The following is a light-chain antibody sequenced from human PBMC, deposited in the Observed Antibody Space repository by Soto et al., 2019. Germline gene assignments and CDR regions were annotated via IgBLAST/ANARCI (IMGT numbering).Light chain of an antibody. J-gene: IGKJ1*01. V-gene: IGKV3-20*01. CDR3: QQYGSSRP. CDR2: GAS. Sequence: EIVLTQSPGTLSLSPGERATLSCRASQSVSSSYLAWYQQKPGQAPRLLIYGASSRATGIPDRFSGSGSGTDFSLTISRLEPEDFAVYYCQQYGSSRPFGQGTKVEIK. CDR1: QSVSSSY.